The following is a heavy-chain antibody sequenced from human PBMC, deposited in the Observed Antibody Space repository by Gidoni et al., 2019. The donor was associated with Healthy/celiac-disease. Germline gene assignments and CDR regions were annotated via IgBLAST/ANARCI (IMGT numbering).Heavy chain of an antibody. Sequence: GKGLEWVGRIKSKTDGWTTDYAAPVKGRFTISRDDSKNTLYLQMNSLKTEDTAVYYCTGSGRPPTYYDFGSGPPDYYYYMDVWGKGTTVTVSS. D-gene: IGHD3-3*01. V-gene: IGHV3-15*01. J-gene: IGHJ6*03. CDR3: TGSGRPPTYYDFGSGPPDYYYYMDV. CDR2: IKSKTDGWTT.